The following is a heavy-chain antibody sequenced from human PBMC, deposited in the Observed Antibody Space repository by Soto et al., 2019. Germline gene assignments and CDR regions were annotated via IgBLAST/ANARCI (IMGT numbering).Heavy chain of an antibody. CDR3: TPYSGSDSY. D-gene: IGHD5-12*01. CDR1: GFTFSGSA. Sequence: GGSLRLSCAASGFTFSGSAMHWVRQASGKGLEWVGRIRSKANSYATTYAASVKGRFTISRDDSNNTAYLQMNSLKTEDTAMYYCTPYSGSDSYWGQGTLVTVSS. CDR2: IRSKANSYAT. V-gene: IGHV3-73*01. J-gene: IGHJ4*01.